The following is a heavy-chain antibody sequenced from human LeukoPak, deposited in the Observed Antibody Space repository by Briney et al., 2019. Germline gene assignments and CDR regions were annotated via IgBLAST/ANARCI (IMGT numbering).Heavy chain of an antibody. CDR3: ARHRLHRIYYDTTGHYHDACDI. Sequence: SETLSLTCTVSGDSFSYFYWSWIRQPPGKGLEWIGYIYYSGSTNYNPSLKSRVTISVDTSKNQFSLKLSSVTAADTAVYYCARHRLHRIYYDTTGHYHDACDIWGQGTMVTVSS. D-gene: IGHD3-22*01. CDR2: IYYSGST. CDR1: GDSFSYFY. V-gene: IGHV4-59*01. J-gene: IGHJ3*02.